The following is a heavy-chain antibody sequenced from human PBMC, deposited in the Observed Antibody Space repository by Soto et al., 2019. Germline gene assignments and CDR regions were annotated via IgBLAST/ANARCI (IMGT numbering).Heavy chain of an antibody. J-gene: IGHJ4*01. CDR1: GGSISSGDYC. D-gene: IGHD5-18*01. CDR2: IYYGGST. V-gene: IGHV4-31*03. Sequence: SETLSLTCTVSGGSISSGDYCWSWIRQHPGKGLEWIGCIYYGGSTYDNPSLKSRIIMSLDTSKSQFSLKLGSMTAADTAVYYCARDGYTYGSIWGQGTLVTVSS. CDR3: ARDGYTYGSI.